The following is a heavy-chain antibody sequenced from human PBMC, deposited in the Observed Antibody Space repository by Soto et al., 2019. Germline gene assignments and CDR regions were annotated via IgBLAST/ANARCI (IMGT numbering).Heavy chain of an antibody. CDR1: GFTVSSNY. CDR3: AREYESSGYFRFAFDI. J-gene: IGHJ3*02. CDR2: IYSGGST. Sequence: EVQLVESGGGLVQPGGSLRLSCAASGFTVSSNYMSWVRQAPGKGLEWVSVIYSGGSTYYADSVKGRFTISRDNSKNTLYLQLNSLRAEDTAVYYCAREYESSGYFRFAFDIWGQGTMVIVSS. D-gene: IGHD3-22*01. V-gene: IGHV3-66*01.